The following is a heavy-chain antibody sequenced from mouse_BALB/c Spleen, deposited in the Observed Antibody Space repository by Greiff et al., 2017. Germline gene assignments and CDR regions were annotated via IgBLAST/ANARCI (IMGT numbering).Heavy chain of an antibody. CDR2: ISDGGSYT. J-gene: IGHJ3*01. CDR1: GFTFSDYY. CDR3: ARGYDGYYVFAY. D-gene: IGHD2-3*01. Sequence: DVMLVESGGGLVKPGGSLKLSCAASGFTFSDYYMYWVRQTPEKRLEWVATISDGGSYTYYPDSVTGRFTISRDNAKNNLYLQMSSLKSEDTAMYYCARGYDGYYVFAYWGQGTLVTVSA. V-gene: IGHV5-4*02.